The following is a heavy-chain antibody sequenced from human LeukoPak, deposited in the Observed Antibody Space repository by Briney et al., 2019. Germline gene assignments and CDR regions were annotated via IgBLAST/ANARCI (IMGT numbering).Heavy chain of an antibody. CDR1: GFTFSSYS. CDR2: ISSSSSHI. D-gene: IGHD6-19*01. CDR3: ARRWLPDDAFDI. Sequence: TGGSLRLSCAASGFTFSSYSMNWVRQAPGKGLEWVSPISSSSSHIYYADSVKGRFTISRDNAKNSLYLQMNSLRAEDTAVYYCARRWLPDDAFDIWGQGTMVTVSS. V-gene: IGHV3-21*01. J-gene: IGHJ3*02.